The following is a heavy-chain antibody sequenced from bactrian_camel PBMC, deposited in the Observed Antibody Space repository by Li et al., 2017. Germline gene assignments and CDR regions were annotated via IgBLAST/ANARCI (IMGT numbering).Heavy chain of an antibody. Sequence: HVQLVESGGGSVQAGGYLKLSCVGDTYTHKCIGWFRQAPGKEREGVAAIYTSGLSTYSDDSVKGRFTISRDNAKKTLYLQMDSLKVEDTAAYYCATGAGLSWLQFVGRTQLTHRGQGTQVTVS. CDR1: GDTYTHKC. CDR3: ATGAGLSWLQFVGRTQLTH. D-gene: IGHD7*01. J-gene: IGHJ4*01. CDR2: IYTSGLST. V-gene: IGHV3S54*01.